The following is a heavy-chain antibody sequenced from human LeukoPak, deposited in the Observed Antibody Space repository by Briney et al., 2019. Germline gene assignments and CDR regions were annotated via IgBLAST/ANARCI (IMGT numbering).Heavy chain of an antibody. CDR3: ARVKALGSSWYHAFDI. Sequence: GGSLRLSCAASGFTFSTYGMHWVRQAPGKGLEWVAVISYDGSNKYYADSVKGRFTISRDNSKNTLYLQMNSLRAEDTAVYYCARVKALGSSWYHAFDIWGQGTMVTVSS. D-gene: IGHD6-13*01. V-gene: IGHV3-30*03. CDR2: ISYDGSNK. CDR1: GFTFSTYG. J-gene: IGHJ3*02.